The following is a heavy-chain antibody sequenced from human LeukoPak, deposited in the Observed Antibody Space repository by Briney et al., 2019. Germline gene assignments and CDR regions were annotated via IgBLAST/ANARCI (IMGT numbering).Heavy chain of an antibody. J-gene: IGHJ4*02. CDR2: ISSSSSTI. CDR1: GFTFSSYS. Sequence: GGSLRLSCAASGFTFSSYSMNWVRQAPGKGLEWVSYISSSSSTIYYADCVKGRFTISRDNAKNSLYLQMNSLRDEDTAVYYCARASGGYCSGGSCSFDYWGQGTLVTVSS. V-gene: IGHV3-48*02. CDR3: ARASGGYCSGGSCSFDY. D-gene: IGHD2-15*01.